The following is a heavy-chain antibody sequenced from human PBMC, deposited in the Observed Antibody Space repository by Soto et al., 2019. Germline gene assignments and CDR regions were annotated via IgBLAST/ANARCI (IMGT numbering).Heavy chain of an antibody. D-gene: IGHD3-16*01. CDR2: IKSKTDGGTT. Sequence: PGGSLRLSCAASGFTFSNAWMSWVRQAPGKGLEWVGRIKSKTDGGTTDYAAPVKDRFTISRDDSKNTLNLQMNSLKTEDLAVYYCIIVWRGYDYIWGTPRPPYYFDYWGQGTLVTVSS. CDR3: IIVWRGYDYIWGTPRPPYYFDY. CDR1: GFTFSNAW. J-gene: IGHJ4*02. V-gene: IGHV3-15*01.